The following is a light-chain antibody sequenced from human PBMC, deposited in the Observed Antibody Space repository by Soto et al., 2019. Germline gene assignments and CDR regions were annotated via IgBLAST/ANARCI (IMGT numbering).Light chain of an antibody. CDR1: QTINNNY. Sequence: ESVLTQSPGTLSLSPGERATLSCRASQTINNNYLAWYQQKPGQAPRLLIYGASSGATGTPDRFSGSGSGTDFTLTITSLEPEDFAVYYCQQYATSPITFGQGTRLEIK. CDR3: QQYATSPIT. CDR2: GAS. V-gene: IGKV3-20*01. J-gene: IGKJ5*01.